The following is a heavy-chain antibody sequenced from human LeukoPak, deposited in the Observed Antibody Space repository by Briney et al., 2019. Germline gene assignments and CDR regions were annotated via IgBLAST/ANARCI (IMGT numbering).Heavy chain of an antibody. J-gene: IGHJ6*02. V-gene: IGHV3-21*01. CDR3: ARVREQQLVGTDYYYYGMDV. CDR1: GFTFSSYS. Sequence: GGSLRLSCAASGFTFSSYSMTWVRQAPGKGLEWVSSISSSSSYTYYADSVKGRFTISRDNAKNSLYLQMNSLRAEDTAVYYCARVREQQLVGTDYYYYGMDVWGQGTTVTVSS. CDR2: ISSSSSYT. D-gene: IGHD6-13*01.